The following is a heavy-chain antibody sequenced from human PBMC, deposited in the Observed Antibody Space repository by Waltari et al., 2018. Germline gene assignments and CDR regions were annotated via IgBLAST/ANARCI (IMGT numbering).Heavy chain of an antibody. Sequence: QVQLQQWGAGLLKPSETLSLTCAVYGGSFSGYYWSWIRQPPGKGLEWIGEINHSGSTNYNPSLKSRVTISVDTSKNQFSLKLSSVTAADTAVYYCARGRLASDIVLMVYATNFDYWGQGTLVTVSS. CDR3: ARGRLASDIVLMVYATNFDY. CDR2: INHSGST. J-gene: IGHJ4*02. CDR1: GGSFSGYY. D-gene: IGHD2-8*01. V-gene: IGHV4-34*01.